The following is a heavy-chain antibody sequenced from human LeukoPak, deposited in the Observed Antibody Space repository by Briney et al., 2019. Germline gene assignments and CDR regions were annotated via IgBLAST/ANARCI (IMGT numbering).Heavy chain of an antibody. V-gene: IGHV4-59*08. CDR3: TRLLKYSGSYYCDY. CDR2: VSNSGST. J-gene: IGHJ4*02. Sequence: SETLSLTCSVSGGSIRNYYWTWIRQPPGKGLEWIGHVSNSGSTKYNPSLKSRVTISIDTSKKHFSLKLSSVTAADTAVYYCTRLLKYSGSYYCDYWGQGSLVTVSS. CDR1: GGSIRNYY. D-gene: IGHD1-26*01.